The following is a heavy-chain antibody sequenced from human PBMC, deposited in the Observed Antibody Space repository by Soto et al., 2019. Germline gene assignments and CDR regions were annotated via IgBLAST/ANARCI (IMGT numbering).Heavy chain of an antibody. D-gene: IGHD5-12*01. CDR2: ISSSSSYI. CDR3: ARDGEWLRSFDY. V-gene: IGHV3-21*01. Sequence: EVQLVESGGGLVKPGGSLRLSCAASGFTFSSYSMNWVRQAPGKGLEWVSSISSSSSYIYYADSVKGRFTISRDNAKNPLYLQMNSLRAEDTAVYYCARDGEWLRSFDYWGQGTLVTVSS. J-gene: IGHJ4*02. CDR1: GFTFSSYS.